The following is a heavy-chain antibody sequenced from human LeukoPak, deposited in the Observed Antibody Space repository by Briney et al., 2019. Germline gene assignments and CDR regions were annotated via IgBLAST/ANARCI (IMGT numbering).Heavy chain of an antibody. CDR2: TYYRSKWYN. J-gene: IGHJ6*02. D-gene: IGHD2-2*01. CDR3: ARDQTGDYDIVVPAFYGMDV. Sequence: SQTLSLTCAISGDSVSSNSAAWNWIRQSPSRGLEWLGRTYYRSKWYNDYAVSVKSRITINPDTSKNQFSLQLNSVTPEDTAVYYCARDQTGDYDIVVPAFYGMDVWGQGTTVTVSS. V-gene: IGHV6-1*01. CDR1: GDSVSSNSAA.